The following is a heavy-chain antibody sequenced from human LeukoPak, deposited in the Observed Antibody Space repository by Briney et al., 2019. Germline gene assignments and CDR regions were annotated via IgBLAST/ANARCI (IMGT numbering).Heavy chain of an antibody. Sequence: ASVKVSCKASGYTFTGYYMHWVRQAPGQGLEWMAWINPNSGGANCTQKFHGRVTLTRDTSISTAYMELNRLTSDDTAVYYCARDGGSSSWYGGYYYCYYMDVWGKGTTVTISS. V-gene: IGHV1-2*02. CDR3: ARDGGSSSWYGGYYYCYYMDV. CDR2: INPNSGGA. J-gene: IGHJ6*03. D-gene: IGHD6-13*01. CDR1: GYTFTGYY.